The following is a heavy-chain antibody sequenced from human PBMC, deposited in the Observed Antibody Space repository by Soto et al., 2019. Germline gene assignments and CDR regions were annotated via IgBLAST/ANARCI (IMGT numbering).Heavy chain of an antibody. V-gene: IGHV1-69*01. Sequence: QVQLVQSGAEVKKPGSSVKVSCKASGGTFSSYAISWVRQAPGQGLEWMGGIIPIFGTANYAQKFQGRVTITADESTGTAYMELSSLRSEDTAVYYCARDRTIFGVVTDWFDPWGQGTLVTVSS. D-gene: IGHD3-3*01. CDR1: GGTFSSYA. J-gene: IGHJ5*02. CDR3: ARDRTIFGVVTDWFDP. CDR2: IIPIFGTA.